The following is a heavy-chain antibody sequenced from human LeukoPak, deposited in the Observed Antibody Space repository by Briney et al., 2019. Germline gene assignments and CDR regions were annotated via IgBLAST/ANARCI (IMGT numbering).Heavy chain of an antibody. CDR1: GFTFSSYA. Sequence: GGSLRLSCAASGFTFSSYAMSWVRQAPGKGLEWVSAISGSGGSTYYADSVKGRFTISRDNSKNTLYLQMNSLRAEDTAVYYCAKGITMVRGGTSSLAQPFYGMDVWGQGTTVTVSS. CDR3: AKGITMVRGGTSSLAQPFYGMDV. V-gene: IGHV3-23*01. CDR2: ISGSGGST. D-gene: IGHD3-10*01. J-gene: IGHJ6*02.